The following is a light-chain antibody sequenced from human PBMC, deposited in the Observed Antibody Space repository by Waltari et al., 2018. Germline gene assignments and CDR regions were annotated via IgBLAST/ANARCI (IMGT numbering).Light chain of an antibody. CDR3: QHYVTLPAT. CDR1: QSVGKS. V-gene: IGKV3-20*01. J-gene: IGKJ1*01. Sequence: EIVLTQSPGTLSLSPGERATLSCRASQSVGKSLAWYQHKPGQAPRLLIYYASSRATGIPDRFSCSGSGTDFSLTISRLEPEDFSVYYCQHYVTLPATFGQGTKVEV. CDR2: YAS.